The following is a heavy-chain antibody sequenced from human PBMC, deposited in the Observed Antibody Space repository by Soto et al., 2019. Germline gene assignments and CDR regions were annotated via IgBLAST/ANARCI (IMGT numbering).Heavy chain of an antibody. CDR3: IIYSGMPSTPAA. J-gene: IGHJ5*02. CDR1: GFTFSDIA. D-gene: IGHD1-26*01. V-gene: IGHV3-73*02. CDR2: IDRQPYNYAT. Sequence: EVQLVEAGGGLVQPGGSLTLSCAGSGFTFSDIAMHWDRQAAGKGLEFVGRIDRQPYNYATAYGASVKGRFPISRDGSKNMVYLGMNSLKTADTAVYYCIIYSGMPSTPAALAQRTLFTVAS.